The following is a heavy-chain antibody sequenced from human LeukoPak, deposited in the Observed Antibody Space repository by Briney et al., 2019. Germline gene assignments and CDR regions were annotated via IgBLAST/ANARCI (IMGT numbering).Heavy chain of an antibody. Sequence: AASVRVSCKASGYIFTDHFFHWVRQAPGQGLEWMGWIRPTDGATKVAQKFQGRVTLTRDTSISTVYMEMSGLRFDDTAMYYCARGRYRYSYDYWDQGTLVTVSS. V-gene: IGHV1-2*02. CDR2: IRPTDGAT. D-gene: IGHD1-26*01. CDR1: GYIFTDHF. J-gene: IGHJ4*02. CDR3: ARGRYRYSYDY.